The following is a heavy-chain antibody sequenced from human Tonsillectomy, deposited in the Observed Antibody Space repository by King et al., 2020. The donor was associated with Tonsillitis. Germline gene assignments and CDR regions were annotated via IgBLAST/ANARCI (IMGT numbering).Heavy chain of an antibody. J-gene: IGHJ4*02. CDR1: GFTFDDYA. CDR3: ATAGAFDWLFDY. Sequence: QLVQSGGGLVQPGRSLRLSCAASGFTFDDYAMHWVRQAPGKGLEWVSGISWNSGSVGYADSVKGRFTISRDNAKNSLYLQMNSLRAEDTALYYCATAGAFDWLFDYWGQGTLVTVSS. V-gene: IGHV3-9*01. D-gene: IGHD3-9*01. CDR2: ISWNSGSV.